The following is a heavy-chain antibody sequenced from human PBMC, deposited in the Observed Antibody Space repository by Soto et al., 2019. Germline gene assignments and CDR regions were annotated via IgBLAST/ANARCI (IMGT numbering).Heavy chain of an antibody. CDR3: ASAAWEYDILPCYYKGAMDV. Sequence: ASVQASCKASAYTFTSYDINWVRQATGQGLEWLGWMNPNSGNTGYAQKFQGRVTMTRNTSISTDYMDLSSLRSEDTAVYYCASAAWEYDILPCYYKGAMDVWGQGTTVTVS. CDR1: AYTFTSYD. CDR2: MNPNSGNT. D-gene: IGHD3-9*01. J-gene: IGHJ6*02. V-gene: IGHV1-8*01.